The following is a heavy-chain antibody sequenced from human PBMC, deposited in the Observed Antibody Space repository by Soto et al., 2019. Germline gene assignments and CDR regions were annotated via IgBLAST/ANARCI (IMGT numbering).Heavy chain of an antibody. D-gene: IGHD6-19*01. CDR2: IIPIFGTA. CDR3: ASSEWLDHYYYYYGMDV. CDR1: GGTFSSYA. V-gene: IGHV1-69*13. J-gene: IGHJ6*04. Sequence: ASVKVSCKASGGTFSSYAISWVRQAPGQGFEWMGGIIPIFGTANYAQKFQGRVTITADESTSTAYMELSSLRSEDTAVYYCASSEWLDHYYYYYGMDVWGKGTTVTVSS.